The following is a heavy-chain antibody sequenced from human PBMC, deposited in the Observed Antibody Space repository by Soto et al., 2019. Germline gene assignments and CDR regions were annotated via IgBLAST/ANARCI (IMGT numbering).Heavy chain of an antibody. J-gene: IGHJ6*02. D-gene: IGHD3-16*01. CDR3: VPQVLGMDV. CDR2: IKEDGSVE. V-gene: IGHV3-7*01. Sequence: EVQVVESGGGLVQPGGSLRLSCVASGFTFNHFWISWVRQAPGKGLEWVANIKEDGSVEDYVDSVKGRFTISRDNTKYSLYRQMNSLRVEDTAVYFCVPQVLGMDVWGQGATVTVSS. CDR1: GFTFNHFW.